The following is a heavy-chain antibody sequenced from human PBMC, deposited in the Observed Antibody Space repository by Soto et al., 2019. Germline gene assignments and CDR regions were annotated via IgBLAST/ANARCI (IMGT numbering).Heavy chain of an antibody. CDR2: ISKSDYT. CDR1: GFSFNNYG. J-gene: IGHJ4*02. Sequence: GGSLRLSCTVSGFSFNNYGINWVRQAPGKGLEWVSSISKSDYTYYSDSVKGRFTISRDNAKNSVSLQMNTLRVEDTAVYYCAREDSIIIPAVSDFWGQGTLVTVSS. D-gene: IGHD2-2*01. V-gene: IGHV3-21*06. CDR3: AREDSIIIPAVSDF.